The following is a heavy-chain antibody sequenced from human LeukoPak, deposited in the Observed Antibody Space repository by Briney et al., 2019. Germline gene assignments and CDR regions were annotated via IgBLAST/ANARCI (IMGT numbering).Heavy chain of an antibody. CDR3: AREGLLELPYSASDY. J-gene: IGHJ4*02. CDR2: IKQDGREK. D-gene: IGHD1-7*01. V-gene: IGHV3-7*01. CDR1: GFTFSRYW. Sequence: GGFLRLSCAASGFTFSRYWMTWVRQAPGKGLEWVANIKQDGREKYYVDSVRGRFTISRDNAMNSLYLQMDSLRAADTAVYYCAREGLLELPYSASDYWGQGTLVTVSS.